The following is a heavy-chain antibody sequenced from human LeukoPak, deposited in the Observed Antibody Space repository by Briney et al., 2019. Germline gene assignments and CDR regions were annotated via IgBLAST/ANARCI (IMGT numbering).Heavy chain of an antibody. J-gene: IGHJ4*02. CDR3: AIFGSYSGYDPLDY. D-gene: IGHD5-12*01. Sequence: GESLKISCKASGYSFTSYWIGWVRQMPGKGLEWMGIIYPGDSDTRYSPSFQGQVTISANQSITTAYLQWCGLKASDTALYYCAIFGSYSGYDPLDYWGQGTLVTVSS. V-gene: IGHV5-51*01. CDR1: GYSFTSYW. CDR2: IYPGDSDT.